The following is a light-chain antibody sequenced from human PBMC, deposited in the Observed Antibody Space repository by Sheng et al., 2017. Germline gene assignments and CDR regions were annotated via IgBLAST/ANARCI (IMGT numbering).Light chain of an antibody. V-gene: IGKV1-33*01. CDR3: QQYDHLPT. J-gene: IGKJ3*01. CDR2: DAS. Sequence: DIQMTQSPSSLSASVGDRVTIACQASQDISNYLNWYQQKPGKAPKLLIYDASTLETGVPSRFTGSGSGTDFTLTISSLQPEDIATYYCQQYDHLPTFGPGTKVDIK. CDR1: QDISNY.